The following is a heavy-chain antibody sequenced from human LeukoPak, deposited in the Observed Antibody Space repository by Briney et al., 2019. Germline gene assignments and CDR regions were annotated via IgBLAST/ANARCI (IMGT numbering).Heavy chain of an antibody. D-gene: IGHD7-27*01. CDR3: ASSTTGEYYYYGMDV. J-gene: IGHJ6*02. CDR1: GGTFSSYT. Sequence: GSSVKLSCKASGGTFSSYTISWVRQAPGQGLEWMGRIIPILGIANYAQKFQGRVTITADKSTSTAYMELSSLRSEDTAVYYCASSTTGEYYYYGMDVWGQGTTVTVSS. V-gene: IGHV1-69*02. CDR2: IIPILGIA.